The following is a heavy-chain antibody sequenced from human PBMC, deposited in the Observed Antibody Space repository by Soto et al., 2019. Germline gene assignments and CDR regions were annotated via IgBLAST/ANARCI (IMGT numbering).Heavy chain of an antibody. CDR1: GCNFSSCN. D-gene: IGHD6-6*01. V-gene: IGHV3-48*01. J-gene: IGHJ4*02. CDR2: ITSNSDVI. CDR3: ARGLGSSSCFL. Sequence: GRSLRLSCAASGCNFSSCNMNWVRQAPGRGLEWVSFITSNSDVIRYADSVRGRFTISRDNAKNTLYLQMNSLGAVDTAVYYCARGLGSSSCFLWGPATLVTVSS.